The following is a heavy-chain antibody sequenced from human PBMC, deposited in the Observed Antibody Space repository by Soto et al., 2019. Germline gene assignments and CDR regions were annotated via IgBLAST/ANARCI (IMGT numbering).Heavy chain of an antibody. V-gene: IGHV3-21*01. CDR1: VFTFRSYA. CDR3: ARDRGYDAHDYYYNAMEV. D-gene: IGHD2-15*01. J-gene: IGHJ6*01. CDR2: IRGFSPYT. Sequence: PGGSLRLSCVASVFTFRSYAMNWVRQAPGKGLEWVSAIRGFSPYTFYADSVKGRFTISRDKAKNSLYLQMNSLRAEDTAVYYCARDRGYDAHDYYYNAMEVWAQGTTVTLSS.